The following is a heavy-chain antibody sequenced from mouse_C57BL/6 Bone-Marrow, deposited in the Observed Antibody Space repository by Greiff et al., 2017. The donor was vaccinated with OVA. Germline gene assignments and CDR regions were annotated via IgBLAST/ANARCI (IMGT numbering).Heavy chain of an antibody. D-gene: IGHD1-1*01. V-gene: IGHV1-76*01. CDR1: GYTFTDYY. J-gene: IGHJ1*03. CDR3: ARGKGLLLRYFDV. CDR2: IYPGSGNT. Sequence: QVQLQQSGAELVRPGASVKLSCKASGYTFTDYYINWVKQRPGPGLEWISRIYPGSGNTYYNEKFKGKATLTAEKSSSTAYVQLSSLTSEDAACYVCARGKGLLLRYFDVWGTGTTVTVSS.